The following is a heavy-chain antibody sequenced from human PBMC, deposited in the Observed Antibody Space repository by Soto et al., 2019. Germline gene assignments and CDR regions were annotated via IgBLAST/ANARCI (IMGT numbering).Heavy chain of an antibody. Sequence: QVQLVQSGPEVKNPGASLKVSCKASGYTFTNYGITWVRQAPGQGLEWMGWITASNGNANYAREIQGRLTLTRDTSTDTASMELRSRRSDDTAVYYGARGASCSSTSCYDNFHYGLAVWGQGTTVIVSS. CDR2: ITASNGNA. CDR1: GYTFTNYG. D-gene: IGHD2-2*01. V-gene: IGHV1-18*01. J-gene: IGHJ6*02. CDR3: ARGASCSSTSCYDNFHYGLAV.